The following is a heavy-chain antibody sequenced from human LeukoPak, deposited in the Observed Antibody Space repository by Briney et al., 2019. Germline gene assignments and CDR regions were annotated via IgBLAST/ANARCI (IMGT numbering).Heavy chain of an antibody. V-gene: IGHV3-30*04. CDR1: GFTFSSYA. D-gene: IGHD2-2*01. CDR3: AKDYCSSTSCYADYYYGMDV. Sequence: PGRSLRLSCAASGFTFSSYAMHWVRQAPGKGLEWVAVISYDGSNKYYAGSVKGRFTISRDNSKNTLYLQMNSLRAEDTAVYYCAKDYCSSTSCYADYYYGMDVWGKGTTVTVSS. J-gene: IGHJ6*04. CDR2: ISYDGSNK.